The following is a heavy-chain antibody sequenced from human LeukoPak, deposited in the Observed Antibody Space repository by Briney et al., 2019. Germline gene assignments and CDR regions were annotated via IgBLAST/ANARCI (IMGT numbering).Heavy chain of an antibody. D-gene: IGHD1-1*01. CDR3: ARVEYNSQSLYY. CDR2: IYYSGST. J-gene: IGHJ4*02. CDR1: GGSISSYY. V-gene: IGHV4-59*01. Sequence: SETLSLTCTVSGGSISSYYWSWIRQPPGKGLEWIGYIYYSGSTNYNPSLKSRVTISVDTSKNQFSLKLSSVTAADTAVYYCARVEYNSQSLYYWGQGTLVTVSS.